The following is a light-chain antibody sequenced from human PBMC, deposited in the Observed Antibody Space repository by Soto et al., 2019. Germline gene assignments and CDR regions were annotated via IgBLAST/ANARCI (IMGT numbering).Light chain of an antibody. Sequence: EIVLTQSPATLSLSPGERATLSCRASQSVSGYLAWYQQKPGQAPRLLIYDASTRATDIPARFSGSGSGTDFTLTITSLEPEDFALYYCQQRGTWPRFTFGPGTKVHIK. J-gene: IGKJ3*01. CDR2: DAS. CDR1: QSVSGY. CDR3: QQRGTWPRFT. V-gene: IGKV3-11*01.